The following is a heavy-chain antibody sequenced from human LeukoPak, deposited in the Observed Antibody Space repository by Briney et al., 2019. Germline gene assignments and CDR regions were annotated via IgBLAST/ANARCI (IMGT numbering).Heavy chain of an antibody. V-gene: IGHV4-59*01. CDR1: GGSTGSDY. D-gene: IGHD3-22*01. J-gene: IGHJ6*02. CDR3: ARVWDYDKPVYVDV. CDR2: VYYSGVT. Sequence: SETLSLTCTVSGGSTGSDYWSWIRQPPGKGLEWIAYVYYSGVTSYNPSLKSRVAISIDTSKNQFSLNLSSVTAADTAVYYCARVWDYDKPVYVDVWGQGTTVTVSS.